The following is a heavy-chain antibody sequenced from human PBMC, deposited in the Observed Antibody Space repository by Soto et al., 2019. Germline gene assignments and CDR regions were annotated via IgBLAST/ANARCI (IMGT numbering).Heavy chain of an antibody. CDR3: VRATFFSDSSGYTRCLDY. Sequence: WGSLRLSCACSVFTLSDHYIYWVRQAPGEALDLVGRSRDKPQGYSTTYAASVKGRFTTSRDESKNSAYLQMNRLKTEDTAVYYCVRATFFSDSSGYTRCLDYWGQGTMVTVSS. V-gene: IGHV3-72*01. D-gene: IGHD3-22*01. J-gene: IGHJ4*02. CDR1: VFTLSDHY. CDR2: SRDKPQGYST.